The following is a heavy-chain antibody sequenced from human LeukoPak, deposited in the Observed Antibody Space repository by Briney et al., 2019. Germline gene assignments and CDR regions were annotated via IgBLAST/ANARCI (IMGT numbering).Heavy chain of an antibody. CDR2: INPNSGRT. CDR3: ARTREYSSSWYFPPFDP. Sequence: GGSLRLSCAASGFTFSRYSMNWVRQAPGQGLEWMGWINPNSGRTNYAQNFQGRVTMTRDPSISTAYMELSGLTSNDTAVYYCARTREYSSSWYFPPFDPWGQGTLVTVSS. CDR1: GFTFSRYS. V-gene: IGHV1-2*02. D-gene: IGHD6-13*01. J-gene: IGHJ5*02.